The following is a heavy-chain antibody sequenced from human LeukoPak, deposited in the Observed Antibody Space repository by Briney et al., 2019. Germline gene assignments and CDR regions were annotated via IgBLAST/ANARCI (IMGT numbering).Heavy chain of an antibody. D-gene: IGHD3-22*01. Sequence: SETLSLTRIVPGGSISSDYWSWIWQPAGEGLEWVGRIYGTGNVNYNPSLKSRVTMSIDKSKKQFSLNLSTVTAADTAVYYCARGKYYYDSTSSYRYFDPWGQGTLVTVSS. J-gene: IGHJ4*02. CDR2: IYGTGNV. V-gene: IGHV4-4*07. CDR3: ARGKYYYDSTSSYRYFDP. CDR1: GGSISSDY.